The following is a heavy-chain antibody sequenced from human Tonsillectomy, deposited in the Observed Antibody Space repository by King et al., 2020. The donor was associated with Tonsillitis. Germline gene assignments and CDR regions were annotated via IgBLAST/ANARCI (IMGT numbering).Heavy chain of an antibody. V-gene: IGHV3-48*04. CDR1: GFTFSIYS. D-gene: IGHD3-16*02. CDR2: ISNSRNTI. CDR3: ARRALRAGIDV. J-gene: IGHJ6*02. Sequence: VQLVESGGVLVQPGGSLRLSCATSGFTFSIYSMNWVRQAPGKGLEWISYISNSRNTIYYADSVKGRFTISRDNAKNSLYLQMNSLRAEDTAVYYCARRALRAGIDVWGQGTTVTVSS.